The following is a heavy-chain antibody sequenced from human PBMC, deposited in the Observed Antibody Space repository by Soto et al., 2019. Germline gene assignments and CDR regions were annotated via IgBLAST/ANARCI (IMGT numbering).Heavy chain of an antibody. CDR1: GFTFSSYA. Sequence: EVQLLESGGGLVQPGGSLRLSCAASGFTFSSYAMSWVRQAPGKGLEWVSAISSSGGSTYYADSVKGRFTISRDNSKNTLYLQMNSLRAEDTAVYYWAPTPEYGMDVWGQGTTVTVSS. CDR2: ISSSGGST. CDR3: APTPEYGMDV. V-gene: IGHV3-23*01. J-gene: IGHJ6*02.